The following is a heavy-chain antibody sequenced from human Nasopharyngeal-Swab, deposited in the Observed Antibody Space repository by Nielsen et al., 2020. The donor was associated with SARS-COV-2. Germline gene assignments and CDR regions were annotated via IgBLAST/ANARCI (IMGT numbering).Heavy chain of an antibody. CDR1: GFTFSNYG. V-gene: IGHV3-33*06. CDR3: AKDFGTGASGCLFD. Sequence: GESLKISCAASGFTFSNYGMHWVRQAPGKGLEWVTVIWFDGSKKYYADSVKGRFTVSRDNSKNTLYLQMSGLRAEDTAVYHCAKDFGTGASGCLFDWGQGTLVTVSS. J-gene: IGHJ4*02. CDR2: IWFDGSKK. D-gene: IGHD6-19*01.